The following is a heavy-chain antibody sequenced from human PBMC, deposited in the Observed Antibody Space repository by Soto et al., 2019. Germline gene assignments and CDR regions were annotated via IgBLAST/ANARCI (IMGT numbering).Heavy chain of an antibody. D-gene: IGHD6-19*01. CDR3: ARDPDESSGWYDYFDY. J-gene: IGHJ4*02. V-gene: IGHV3-64*01. CDR2: ISSNGGST. CDR1: GFPFSSYA. Sequence: PGGSLRLSCAASGFPFSSYAMHWVRQAPGKGLEYVSAISSNGGSTYYANSVRGRFTISRDNSKNTLYLQMGSLRAEDMAVYYCARDPDESSGWYDYFDYWGQGTLVTVSS.